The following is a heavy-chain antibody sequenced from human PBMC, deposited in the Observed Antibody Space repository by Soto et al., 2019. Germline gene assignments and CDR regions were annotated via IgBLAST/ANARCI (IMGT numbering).Heavy chain of an antibody. CDR2: FSHSGSA. V-gene: IGHV4-38-2*02. D-gene: IGHD2-15*01. Sequence: SETLSLTCAVSGYSISSGYYWGWIRQPPGMGLEWIGSFSHSGSAYYNPSLKSRATISVDTSKNQFSLRLSSVTAADTAVYYCARELLPPYYFDYWGQGTLVTVSS. J-gene: IGHJ4*02. CDR3: ARELLPPYYFDY. CDR1: GYSISSGYY.